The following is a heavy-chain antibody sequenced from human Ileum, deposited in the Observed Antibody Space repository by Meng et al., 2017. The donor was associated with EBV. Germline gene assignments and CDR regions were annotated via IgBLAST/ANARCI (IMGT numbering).Heavy chain of an antibody. CDR1: GASIRTYD. CDR2: IYSSGDT. J-gene: IGHJ5*02. CDR3: ARGSSYSSGWYPDL. Sequence: AQLQVLGPGLSHLSDTSSPTCTVSGASIRTYDWSWLRQSPGKGPELIGYIYSSGDTNYNPSLKSRVTISIDTSKNQFSLMLNSVTAADTAVYYCARGSSYSSGWYPDLWGQGTLVTVSS. V-gene: IGHV4-59*01. D-gene: IGHD6-19*01.